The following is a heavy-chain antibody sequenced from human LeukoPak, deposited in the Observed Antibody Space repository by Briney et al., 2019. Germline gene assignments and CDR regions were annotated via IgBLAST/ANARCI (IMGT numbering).Heavy chain of an antibody. CDR1: GYSISSGYY. Sequence: PSETLSLTCTVSGYSISSGYYWGWIRQPPGKGLEWIGSIYHSGSTYYNPSLKSRVTISVDTSKNQFSLKLSSVTAAGTAVYYCASSVTGYYYGSGSYLIPGWAFDYWGQGTLVTVSS. CDR2: IYHSGST. J-gene: IGHJ4*02. CDR3: ASSVTGYYYGSGSYLIPGWAFDY. D-gene: IGHD3-10*01. V-gene: IGHV4-38-2*02.